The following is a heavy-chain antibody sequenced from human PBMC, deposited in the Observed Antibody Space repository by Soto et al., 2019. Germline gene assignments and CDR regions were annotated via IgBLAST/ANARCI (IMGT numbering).Heavy chain of an antibody. V-gene: IGHV1-69*04. Sequence: SVKVSCKASGGTFSSYTISWVRQAPGQGLEWMGRIIPILGIANYAQKFQGRVTITADKSTSTAYMELSSLRSEDTAVYYCGRDAVVVNDYYYYYYMDVWGKGTTVTVSS. CDR1: GGTFSSYT. CDR3: GRDAVVVNDYYYYYYMDV. CDR2: IIPILGIA. J-gene: IGHJ6*03. D-gene: IGHD3-22*01.